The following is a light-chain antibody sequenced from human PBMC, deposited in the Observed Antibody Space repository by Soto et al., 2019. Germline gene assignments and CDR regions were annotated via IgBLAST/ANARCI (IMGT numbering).Light chain of an antibody. CDR3: QQVNDIPLT. CDR1: QDVRTW. CDR2: AAS. Sequence: IQMTQSPSSVSASIGDRVTLTCRASQDVRTWLAWYQRKPGRAPKLLIHAASRLQSGVPSRFSGSGSGTDFTLTISNLQPDDLGTYYCQQVNDIPLTFGPGTKVDIK. J-gene: IGKJ3*01. V-gene: IGKV1-12*01.